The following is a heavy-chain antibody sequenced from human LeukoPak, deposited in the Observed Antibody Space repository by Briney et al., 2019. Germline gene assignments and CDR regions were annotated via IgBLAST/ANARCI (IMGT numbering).Heavy chain of an antibody. J-gene: IGHJ6*02. V-gene: IGHV4-59*01. Sequence: PSETLSLTCTVFGGSISSYYWSWIRQPPGKGLEWIGYIYYSGSTNYNPSLKSRVTISVDTSKNQFSLKLSSVTAADTAVYYCARRRMLGYDLVGYYYYGMDVWGQGTTVTVSS. CDR3: ARRRMLGYDLVGYYYYGMDV. CDR1: GGSISSYY. D-gene: IGHD5-12*01. CDR2: IYYSGST.